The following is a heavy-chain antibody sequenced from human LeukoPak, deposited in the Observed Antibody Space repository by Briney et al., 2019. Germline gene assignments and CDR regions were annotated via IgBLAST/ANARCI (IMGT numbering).Heavy chain of an antibody. J-gene: IGHJ3*02. CDR2: IIPIFGTA. V-gene: IGHV1-69*05. CDR1: GGTFSSYA. D-gene: IGHD2-2*01. CDR3: ACCSSTSCRGINAFDI. Sequence: GASVKVSCKASGGTFSSYAISWVRQAPGQGLEWMGGIIPIFGTANYAQKFQGRVTITTDESTSTAYMELSSLRSEDTAVYYCACCSSTSCRGINAFDIWGQGTMVTVSS.